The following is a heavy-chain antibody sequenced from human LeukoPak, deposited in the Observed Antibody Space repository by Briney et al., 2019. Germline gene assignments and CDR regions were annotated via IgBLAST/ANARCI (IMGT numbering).Heavy chain of an antibody. J-gene: IGHJ4*02. Sequence: TLPGGSTSAGGCGWDWNRGGPGYRLEWIGSIYYSGSTYYSPSLKSRVTISVDTSKNQFSLRLNSVTAADTAVYYCARQGGWAPSDWGQGTLVTVSS. CDR3: ARQGGWAPSD. CDR2: IYYSGST. V-gene: IGHV4-39*01. D-gene: IGHD1-26*01. CDR1: GGSTSAGGCG.